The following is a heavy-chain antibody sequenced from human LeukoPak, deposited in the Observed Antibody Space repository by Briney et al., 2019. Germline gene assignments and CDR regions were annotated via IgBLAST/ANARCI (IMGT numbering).Heavy chain of an antibody. J-gene: IGHJ2*01. Sequence: GGSLRLSCAASGFTFSSYAMSWVRQAPGKGLEWVSAISGSGGSTYYADSVEGRFTISRDNSKNTLYLQMNSLRAEDTAVYYCAKDRTVGASYWYFDLWGRGTLVTVSS. D-gene: IGHD1-26*01. CDR1: GFTFSSYA. CDR3: AKDRTVGASYWYFDL. V-gene: IGHV3-23*01. CDR2: ISGSGGST.